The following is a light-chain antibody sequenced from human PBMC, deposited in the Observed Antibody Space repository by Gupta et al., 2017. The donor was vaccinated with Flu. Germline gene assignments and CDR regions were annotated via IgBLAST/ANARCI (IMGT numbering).Light chain of an antibody. CDR3: QQYGTSPWT. V-gene: IGKV3-20*01. J-gene: IGKJ1*01. CDR1: QSVSNNF. CDR2: GAS. Sequence: EIVLTQSPGTLSLSPGERATLSCRASQSVSNNFLAWYQQKPGQAPRLLIYGASTRATGIPDRFSGRGSGTEFTLTISRLEPEDFAVYHCQQYGTSPWTFGQGTKVEVE.